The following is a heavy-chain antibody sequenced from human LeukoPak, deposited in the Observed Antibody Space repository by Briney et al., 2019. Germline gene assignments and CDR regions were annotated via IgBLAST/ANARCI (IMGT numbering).Heavy chain of an antibody. V-gene: IGHV3-53*01. D-gene: IGHD1-1*01. CDR3: ARGRSGSPGLFDS. Sequence: GGSLRLSCAASGFTFSSYSMNWVRQAPGKGLEWVSVIYSAGSPYYTDSVKGRFTISRDKSKNTLYLQMNSLRAEDTAVYYCARGRSGSPGLFDSWGQGTLVTVSS. J-gene: IGHJ4*02. CDR2: IYSAGSP. CDR1: GFTFSSYS.